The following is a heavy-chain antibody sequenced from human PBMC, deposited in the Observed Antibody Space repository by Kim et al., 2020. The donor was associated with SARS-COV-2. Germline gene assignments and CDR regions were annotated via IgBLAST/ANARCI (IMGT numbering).Heavy chain of an antibody. J-gene: IGHJ4*02. CDR3: ARHVRAAAVPFDY. V-gene: IGHV4-59*08. Sequence: YPPSLKSRVTRSVDTSKNQFALQLSSVTAADTSVYYCARHVRAAAVPFDYWGQGTLVTVSS. D-gene: IGHD6-13*01.